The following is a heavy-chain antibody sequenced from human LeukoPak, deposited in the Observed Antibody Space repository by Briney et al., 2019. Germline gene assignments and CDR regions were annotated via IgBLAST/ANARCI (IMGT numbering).Heavy chain of an antibody. CDR2: IIPIFGTA. Sequence: GASVKVSCXASGGTFSNYAISWVRQAHGQGHEWMAGIIPIFGTANYAQKFQGRVTITTDESTSTAYMELSSLRSEDTAVYYCATPRSPDWYFDLWGRGTLVTVSS. CDR3: ATPRSPDWYFDL. J-gene: IGHJ2*01. CDR1: GGTFSNYA. V-gene: IGHV1-69*05.